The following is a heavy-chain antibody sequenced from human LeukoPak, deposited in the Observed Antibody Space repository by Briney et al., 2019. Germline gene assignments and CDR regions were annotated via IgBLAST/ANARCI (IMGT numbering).Heavy chain of an antibody. CDR2: IYYSGST. Sequence: PSQTLSLTCTVSGGSISSGGYYWSWIRQHPGKGLEWIGYIYYSGSTYYNPSLKSRVTISVDTSKNQFSLKLSSVTAADTAVYYCARGGGLLHPFVFDYWGQGTLVTVSS. D-gene: IGHD2-15*01. V-gene: IGHV4-31*03. CDR3: ARGGGLLHPFVFDY. CDR1: GGSISSGGYY. J-gene: IGHJ4*02.